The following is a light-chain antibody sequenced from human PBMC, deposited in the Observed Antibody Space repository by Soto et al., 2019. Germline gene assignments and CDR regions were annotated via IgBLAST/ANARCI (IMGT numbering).Light chain of an antibody. Sequence: EILLTQSPATLSLSPGERATLSCRASQSVSSYLAWYQQKPGQAPRLLIYDASNRATGIPARFSGSGSGTDFTLTISSLEPEYFAVYYCQQRSNWLSLTFGGGTKVEIK. CDR1: QSVSSY. V-gene: IGKV3-11*01. CDR2: DAS. J-gene: IGKJ4*01. CDR3: QQRSNWLSLT.